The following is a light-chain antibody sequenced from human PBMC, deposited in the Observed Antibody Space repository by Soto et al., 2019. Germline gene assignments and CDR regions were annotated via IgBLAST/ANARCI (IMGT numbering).Light chain of an antibody. CDR1: QSVNTN. CDR2: GAS. CDR3: QQYHNWLT. J-gene: IGKJ4*01. Sequence: EIVMTQSPATLSVSPGERATLSCRASQSVNTNLAWYQQKPGQSPWLLIYGASTRATGIPARFSGSGSGTEFTLTISSLQSEDFAVYYCQQYHNWLTFGGGTEVEIK. V-gene: IGKV3-15*01.